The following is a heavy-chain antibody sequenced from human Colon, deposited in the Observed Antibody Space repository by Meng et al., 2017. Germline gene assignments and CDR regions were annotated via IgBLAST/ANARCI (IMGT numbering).Heavy chain of an antibody. V-gene: IGHV4-61*01. CDR1: GGSVSSASYY. J-gene: IGHJ4*02. Sequence: VQLQDSGPGLVSPSETLSLSCNVSGGSVSSASYYWSWIRQPPGKGLEWIGLIHYSGSRNYNPSLKSRVTMSVDTSKNQVSLRLTSVTAADTAVYYCARFYGSGTFEVHDYWGQGTLVTVSS. CDR3: ARFYGSGTFEVHDY. CDR2: IHYSGSR. D-gene: IGHD3-10*01.